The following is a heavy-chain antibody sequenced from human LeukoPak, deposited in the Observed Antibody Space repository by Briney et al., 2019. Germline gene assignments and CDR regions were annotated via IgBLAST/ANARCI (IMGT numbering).Heavy chain of an antibody. CDR3: ARGPYYYGAGRPFDY. Sequence: SETLSLTCAVYGGSFSGYYWSWIRQPPGKGLEWMGEINHSGSTNYNPSLKSRVTISVDTAKNQFSLELSSVTAADTAVYYCARGPYYYGAGRPFDYWGQGTLVTASS. J-gene: IGHJ4*02. V-gene: IGHV4-34*01. CDR2: INHSGST. D-gene: IGHD3-10*01. CDR1: GGSFSGYY.